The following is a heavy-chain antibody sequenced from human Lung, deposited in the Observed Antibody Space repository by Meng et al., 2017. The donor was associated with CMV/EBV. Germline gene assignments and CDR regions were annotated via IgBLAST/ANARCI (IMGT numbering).Heavy chain of an antibody. Sequence: GGSLRLSXAASGFRFDDCGMHWVRQTPGKGLEWVAFVRHDGTNKFYAASVKGRFTISRDNSKSTVYLQMNSLRPEDSALYYCAKDLLLFGGPNAYFDQWGQGTLVTVSS. CDR3: AKDLLLFGGPNAYFDQ. V-gene: IGHV3-30*02. D-gene: IGHD3-16*01. CDR1: GFRFDDCG. CDR2: VRHDGTNK. J-gene: IGHJ4*02.